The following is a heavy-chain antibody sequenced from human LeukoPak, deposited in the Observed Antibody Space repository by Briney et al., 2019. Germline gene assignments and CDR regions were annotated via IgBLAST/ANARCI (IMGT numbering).Heavy chain of an antibody. V-gene: IGHV4-39*01. Sequence: SETLSLTCNVSGVSISSMSYYWGWIRQPPGKGLEWIGSNYYSGSTDYSPSLKSRVTISVATSKTQFSLKLTSVTAADTAVYYCASRYYSYYYMDVWGKGTTVIVSS. CDR1: GVSISSMSYY. CDR3: ASRYYSYYYMDV. J-gene: IGHJ6*03. CDR2: NYYSGST.